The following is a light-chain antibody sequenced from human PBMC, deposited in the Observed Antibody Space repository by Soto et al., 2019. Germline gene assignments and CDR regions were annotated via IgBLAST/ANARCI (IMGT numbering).Light chain of an antibody. CDR2: LNSDGSH. J-gene: IGLJ2*01. V-gene: IGLV4-69*01. Sequence: QLVLTQSHSASASLGASVKLTCTLSSGLSSYAIAWHQQQPEKGPRYLMKLNSDGSHSKGDGIPDRFSGSSSGAERYLTISSLQSEDEADYYCQTWGTGVVFGGGTKLTVL. CDR3: QTWGTGVV. CDR1: SGLSSYA.